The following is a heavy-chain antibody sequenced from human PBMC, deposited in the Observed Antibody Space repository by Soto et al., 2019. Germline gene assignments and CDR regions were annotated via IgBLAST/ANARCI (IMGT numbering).Heavy chain of an antibody. CDR3: AREGSTAVAGYRY. V-gene: IGHV1-3*01. CDR2: INAGNGNT. Sequence: QVQLVQSGAEVKKPGASVKVSCKASGYTFTSYAMHWVRQAPGQRLEWMGWINAGNGNTKYSQKFQGRVTITRDTSGSTAYKELKSLRCEDTTVYYCAREGSTAVAGYRYCGQGTIVNVSS. CDR1: GYTFTSYA. D-gene: IGHD6-19*01. J-gene: IGHJ4*02.